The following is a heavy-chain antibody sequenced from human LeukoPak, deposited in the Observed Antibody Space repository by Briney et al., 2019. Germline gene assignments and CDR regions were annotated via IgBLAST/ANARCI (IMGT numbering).Heavy chain of an antibody. J-gene: IGHJ4*02. Sequence: PSETLSLTCTVSGGSISSYYWSWIRQPPGKGLEWIGYIYYSGSTNYNPSLKSRVTMSVDTSKNQFSLKLSSVTAADTAVYYCARASWLYYFDYWGQGTLVTVSS. CDR3: ARASWLYYFDY. CDR2: IYYSGST. CDR1: GGSISSYY. V-gene: IGHV4-59*12. D-gene: IGHD5-24*01.